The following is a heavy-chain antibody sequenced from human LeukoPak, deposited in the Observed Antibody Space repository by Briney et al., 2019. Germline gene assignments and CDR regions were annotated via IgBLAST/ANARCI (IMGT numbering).Heavy chain of an antibody. V-gene: IGHV3-30*18. CDR1: GFTFSSFG. CDR2: ISYDGSYK. Sequence: PGGSLRLSCAASGFTFSSFGMHWVRQAPGKGLEWVAVISYDGSYKNYADSVQGRFSISRDNPKNTLYLQINTLSAEDTAVYYCGKERWGYCSSAGCPLFDSWGQGTLITVSS. J-gene: IGHJ4*02. D-gene: IGHD2-2*01. CDR3: GKERWGYCSSAGCPLFDS.